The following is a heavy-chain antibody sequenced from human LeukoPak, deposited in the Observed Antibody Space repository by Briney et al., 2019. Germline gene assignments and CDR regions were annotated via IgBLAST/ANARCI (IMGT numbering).Heavy chain of an antibody. V-gene: IGHV3-21*01. Sequence: GGSLRLSCSASGFSFSDYDMNWFRQAPGKGLEWISSISGRSSHVYYGDSVKGRFSISRDNAMNSVFLKMNSLGVDDTAVYYCGRAFPPLRTASAGDLWGQGTLVTVSS. D-gene: IGHD3-16*01. CDR1: GFSFSDYD. CDR3: GRAFPPLRTASAGDL. J-gene: IGHJ4*02. CDR2: ISGRSSHV.